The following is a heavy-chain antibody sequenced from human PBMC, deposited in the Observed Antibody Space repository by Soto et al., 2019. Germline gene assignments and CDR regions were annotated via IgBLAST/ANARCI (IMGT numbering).Heavy chain of an antibody. CDR3: ARWESGDWYLGI. J-gene: IGHJ4*02. CDR1: GFALSGYW. CDR2: INPDGTLK. D-gene: IGHD2-21*02. V-gene: IGHV3-7*03. Sequence: GGSLRVSCAASGFALSGYWMTWVRQAPGKGLEWVASINPDGTLKYYVDSVKGRFTISRDNAGNSLFLQMISLRVEDTAVYYCARWESGDWYLGIWGQGTLVTVSS.